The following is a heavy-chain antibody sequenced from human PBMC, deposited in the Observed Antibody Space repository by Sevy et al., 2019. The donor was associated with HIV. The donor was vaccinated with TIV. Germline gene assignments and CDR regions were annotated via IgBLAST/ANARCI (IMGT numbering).Heavy chain of an antibody. CDR3: ARLLAVAGSGVDY. Sequence: GESLKISCKGSGYSFTSYWIGWVRQMPGKGLEWMGIIYPGDSDTRYSPSFQGQVTISADKSIGTAYLRWGSLKASDTAMYYCARLLAVAGSGVDYWGQGTLVTVSS. J-gene: IGHJ4*02. CDR2: IYPGDSDT. D-gene: IGHD6-19*01. V-gene: IGHV5-51*01. CDR1: GYSFTSYW.